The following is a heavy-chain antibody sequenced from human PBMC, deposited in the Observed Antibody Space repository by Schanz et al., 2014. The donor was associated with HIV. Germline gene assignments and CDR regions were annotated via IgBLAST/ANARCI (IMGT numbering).Heavy chain of an antibody. CDR1: GYTFNSYG. Sequence: QVQLVQSGVEVKKPGASVKVSCKASGYTFNSYGISWVRQAPGQGLEWMGWISGYTGNTNYAQKLQGRVTMSTDTSTSTAYMELRSLRSEDTAVYYCARSRYGDYPYYFDYWGQGTLVTVSS. V-gene: IGHV1-18*01. CDR3: ARSRYGDYPYYFDY. D-gene: IGHD4-17*01. CDR2: ISGYTGNT. J-gene: IGHJ4*02.